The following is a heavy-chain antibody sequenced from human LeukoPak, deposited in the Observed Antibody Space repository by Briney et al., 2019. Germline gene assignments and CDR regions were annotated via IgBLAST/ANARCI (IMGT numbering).Heavy chain of an antibody. CDR3: ARGGAFDI. Sequence: PGGSLRLSCAASGFTVSSNHMSWVRQAPGKGLEWVSIIYSDGSTLYADSVKGQFTISRDNSKNTLYLQMNSLRVEDTAVYYCARGGAFDIWGQGTMVTVSS. V-gene: IGHV3-53*01. CDR1: GFTVSSNH. CDR2: IYSDGST. J-gene: IGHJ3*02.